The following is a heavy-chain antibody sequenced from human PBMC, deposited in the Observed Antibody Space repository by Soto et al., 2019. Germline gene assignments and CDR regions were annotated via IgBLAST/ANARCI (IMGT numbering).Heavy chain of an antibody. CDR3: ARRRGYGSGTNYYYYYGMDV. CDR2: IYYSGST. D-gene: IGHD3-10*01. J-gene: IGHJ6*02. Sequence: SETLSLTCTVSGGSISSSSYYWGWIRQPPGKGLEWIGSIYYSGSTYYNPSLKSRVTISVDTSKNQFSLKLSSVTAADTAVYYCARRRGYGSGTNYYYYYGMDVWGQGTTVTVSS. V-gene: IGHV4-39*01. CDR1: GGSISSSSYY.